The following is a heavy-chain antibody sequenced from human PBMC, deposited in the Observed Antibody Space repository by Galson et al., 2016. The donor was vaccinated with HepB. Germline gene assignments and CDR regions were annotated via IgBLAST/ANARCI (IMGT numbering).Heavy chain of an antibody. CDR1: GFTFSRYG. J-gene: IGHJ4*02. CDR2: IWYDGTNK. V-gene: IGHV3-33*01. D-gene: IGHD6-19*01. Sequence: SLRLSCAASGFTFSRYGMHWVRQAPGEGLESVAFIWYDGTNKFYADSVKGRFTISRDNSKNTLYLQLNSRRAEDTAVYYCAREDPNIAVAALDYWGQGTLVTVST. CDR3: AREDPNIAVAALDY.